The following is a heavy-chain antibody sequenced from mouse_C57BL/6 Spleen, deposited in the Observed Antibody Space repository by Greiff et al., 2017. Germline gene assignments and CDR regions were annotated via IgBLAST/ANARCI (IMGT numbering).Heavy chain of an antibody. CDR2: IYPGDGDT. CDR3: ASPHYGSSHFGD. Sequence: QVQLQQSGPELVKPGASVKISCKASGYAFSSSWMNWVKQRPGKGLEWIGRIYPGDGDTNYNGKFKGKATLTADKSSSTAYMQLSSLTSEDSAVYFCASPHYGSSHFGDWGQGTTLTVSS. V-gene: IGHV1-82*01. D-gene: IGHD1-1*01. CDR1: GYAFSSSW. J-gene: IGHJ2*01.